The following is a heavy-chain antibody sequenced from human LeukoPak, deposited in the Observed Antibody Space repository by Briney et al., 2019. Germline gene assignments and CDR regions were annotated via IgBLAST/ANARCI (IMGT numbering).Heavy chain of an antibody. Sequence: PGGSLRLSCAASGFTFSSYAMHWVRQAPGKGLEWVAVISYDGSNKYYADSVKGRFTISRDNSKNTLYLQMNSLRAEDTAVYYCARESVPNFDYWGQGTLVTVSS. CDR1: GFTFSSYA. J-gene: IGHJ4*02. CDR3: ARESVPNFDY. D-gene: IGHD1-1*01. CDR2: ISYDGSNK. V-gene: IGHV3-30*01.